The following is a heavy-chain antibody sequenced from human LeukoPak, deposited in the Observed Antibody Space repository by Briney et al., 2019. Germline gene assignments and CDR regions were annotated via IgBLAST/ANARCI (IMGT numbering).Heavy chain of an antibody. J-gene: IGHJ4*02. CDR1: GGSISSGGYS. Sequence: PSETLSLTCAVSGGSISSGGYSWSWIRQPPGKGLEWIGYIYHSGSTYYNPSLKSRVTISVDRSKNQFSLKLSSVTAADTAVYYCARGGYDILTGYYSLDYWGQGTLVTVSS. CDR2: IYHSGST. CDR3: ARGGYDILTGYYSLDY. D-gene: IGHD3-9*01. V-gene: IGHV4-30-2*01.